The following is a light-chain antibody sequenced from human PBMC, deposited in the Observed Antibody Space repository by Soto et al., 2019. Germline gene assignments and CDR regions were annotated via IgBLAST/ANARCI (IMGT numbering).Light chain of an antibody. CDR3: GSYTISSTLMI. CDR2: DVT. CDR1: PCDIGAYNY. J-gene: IGLJ2*01. Sequence: QSALTQPASVSGSPGQSITISCSGTPCDIGAYNYVSWYQHLPGKAPKVIIYDVTNRPSGVSSRFSGSKSGTTASLTISGLQAEDEANYYCGSYTISSTLMIFGGGTQLTVL. V-gene: IGLV2-14*03.